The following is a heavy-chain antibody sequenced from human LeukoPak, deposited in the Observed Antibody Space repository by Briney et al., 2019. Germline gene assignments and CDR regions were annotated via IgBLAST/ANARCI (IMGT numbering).Heavy chain of an antibody. J-gene: IGHJ4*02. CDR2: IHYSGGT. Sequence: TLSLTCTVSGGPISSYYWSWIRQPPGKGLEWIVYIHYSGGTNYNPSLKSRVTISVDTSKNQFSLKLSSVTAADTAVYYCARDRARGYSGYGVFDYWGQGTLVTVSS. V-gene: IGHV4-59*01. CDR3: ARDRARGYSGYGVFDY. D-gene: IGHD5-12*01. CDR1: GGPISSYY.